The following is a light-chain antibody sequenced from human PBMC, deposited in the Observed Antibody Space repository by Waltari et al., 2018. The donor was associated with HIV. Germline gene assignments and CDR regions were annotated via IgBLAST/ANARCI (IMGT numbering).Light chain of an antibody. V-gene: IGLV2-14*01. Sequence: QSALIQLASVSGSPGQSVTIPCTGTTSDFNDNKYVSWYQQHPGRAPKLIIFEVSYRPSGVSCRFSGSKSGSTASLTISGLQTEDEADYYCSSYKTRNSVVFGGGTELIV. CDR2: EVS. CDR3: SSYKTRNSVV. J-gene: IGLJ2*01. CDR1: TSDFNDNKY.